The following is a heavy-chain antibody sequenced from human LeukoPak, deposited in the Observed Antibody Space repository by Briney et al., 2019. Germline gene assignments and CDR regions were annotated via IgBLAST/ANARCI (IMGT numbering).Heavy chain of an antibody. CDR1: GYTFNTYS. D-gene: IGHD4-11*01. Sequence: ASVTVSCKASGYTFNTYSMNWVRQAPGQRLEWMGWINTDNGNTNFAQKFQGRVTVTTDTSTSTAFMELRSLTSDDTAVYYCARLSTATRGKVDLWGQGTLVTVPS. J-gene: IGHJ5*02. CDR2: INTDNGNT. V-gene: IGHV1-18*01. CDR3: ARLSTATRGKVDL.